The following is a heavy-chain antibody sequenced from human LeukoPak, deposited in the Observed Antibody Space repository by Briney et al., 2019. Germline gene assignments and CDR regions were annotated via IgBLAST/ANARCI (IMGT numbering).Heavy chain of an antibody. CDR1: GYTFTGYY. CDR2: INPNSGGT. CDR3: AILDVIVVVNDAFDI. J-gene: IGHJ3*02. V-gene: IGHV1-2*02. D-gene: IGHD3-22*01. Sequence: ASVKVSCEASGYTFTGYYMHWVRQAPGQGLEWMGWINPNSGGTNYAQKFQGRVTMTRDTSISTAYMELSRLRSDDTAVYYCAILDVIVVVNDAFDIWGQGTMVTVSS.